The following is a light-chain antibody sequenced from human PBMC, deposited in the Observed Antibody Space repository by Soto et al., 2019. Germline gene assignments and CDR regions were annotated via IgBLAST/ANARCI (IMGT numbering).Light chain of an antibody. Sequence: QSALTQPASVSGSPGQPITISCTGTSSDVGGYDYVSWYQQYPGKAPKLMIYDVNNRPSGDSNRFSGSKSGNTASLTISGLQAEDEADYYCSSYTSSGSHVVFGGGTKLTVL. J-gene: IGLJ2*01. V-gene: IGLV2-14*03. CDR3: SSYTSSGSHVV. CDR1: SSDVGGYDY. CDR2: DVN.